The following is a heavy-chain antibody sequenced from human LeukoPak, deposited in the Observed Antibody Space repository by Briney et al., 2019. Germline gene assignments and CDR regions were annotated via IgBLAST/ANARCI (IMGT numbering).Heavy chain of an antibody. J-gene: IGHJ4*02. Sequence: GGSLRLSCAASGFTFSAYNMNWVRQAPGKGLEWVSSISSTSSYIYYADSVKGRFTISRDNAKNSLYLQMNSLRAEDTAVYYCARKSSAVAGPFDYWGQGTLVTVSS. D-gene: IGHD6-19*01. CDR2: ISSTSSYI. V-gene: IGHV3-21*01. CDR1: GFTFSAYN. CDR3: ARKSSAVAGPFDY.